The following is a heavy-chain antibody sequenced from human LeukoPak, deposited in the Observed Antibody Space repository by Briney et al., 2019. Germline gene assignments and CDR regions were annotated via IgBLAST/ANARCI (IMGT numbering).Heavy chain of an antibody. V-gene: IGHV1-69*01. D-gene: IGHD3-3*01. CDR1: GGTFSSYA. CDR3: ARSITIFGVVMQYFDY. Sequence: SVKVSCKASGGTFSSYAISWVRQAPGQGLEWMGGIIPIFGTANYAQKFQGRVTITADESTSTAYMELSSLRSEDTAVYYCARSITIFGVVMQYFDYWGQGTLVTVSS. CDR2: IIPIFGTA. J-gene: IGHJ4*02.